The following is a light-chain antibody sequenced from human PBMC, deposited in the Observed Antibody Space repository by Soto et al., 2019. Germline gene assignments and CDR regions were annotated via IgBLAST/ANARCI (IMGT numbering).Light chain of an antibody. CDR3: QQYDRLAQCT. CDR1: QEITTF. J-gene: IGKJ4*01. Sequence: DIQMTQSPSSLSASVGDRVTIPCQASQEITTFLNWYQHKPGKAHKLLIYGASNLDTGVQSRFSGGRSGTHFTFTISSLQPEDLATDYCQQYDRLAQCTFGGGTTVEI. V-gene: IGKV1-33*01. CDR2: GAS.